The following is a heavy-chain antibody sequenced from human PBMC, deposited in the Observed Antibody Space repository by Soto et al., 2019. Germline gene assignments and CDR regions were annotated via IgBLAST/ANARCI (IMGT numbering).Heavy chain of an antibody. J-gene: IGHJ4*02. D-gene: IGHD3-10*01. CDR2: IIPIFGTA. Sequence: SVKVSCKASGGTFSSYAISWVRQAPGQGLEWMGGIIPIFGTANYAQKYQGRVTITADESTSTAYMELSSLRSEDTAVYYCARDQSSGSYFNYWGQGTLVTVSS. CDR1: GGTFSSYA. V-gene: IGHV1-69*13. CDR3: ARDQSSGSYFNY.